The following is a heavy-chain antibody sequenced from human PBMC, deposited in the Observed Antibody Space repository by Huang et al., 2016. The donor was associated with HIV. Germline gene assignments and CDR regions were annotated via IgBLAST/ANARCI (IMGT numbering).Heavy chain of an antibody. CDR3: ARRGWEYSGYEVFDS. CDR2: IFDSGRT. CDR1: NGSMSSGSYY. J-gene: IGHJ4*02. D-gene: IGHD5-12*01. Sequence: QLQLQESGPGLVKPSETLSLFCTVSNGSMSSGSYYWGWIRQSPGKSLEWIGSIFDSGRTFDSPSLKSRVTITVDKSKNLFSLNLASVTAADTALYYCARRGWEYSGYEVFDSWGQGTLVAVSS. V-gene: IGHV4-39*01.